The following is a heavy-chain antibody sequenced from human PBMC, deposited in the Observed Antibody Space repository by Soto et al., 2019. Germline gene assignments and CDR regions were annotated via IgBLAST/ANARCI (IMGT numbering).Heavy chain of an antibody. CDR3: ARDNRKELWVEGLNAMDV. CDR1: GYTFSTYG. Sequence: QIQLVQSGPDVKKPGASVKVSCKASGYTFSTYGLSWVRQAPGQGLEWMGWISGYNGRTNYAQKFRGRVTLTTDTTANTPYKEPRNLRPDDTAMYYCARDNRKELWVEGLNAMDVWGQRTTVTVSS. CDR2: ISGYNGRT. J-gene: IGHJ6*02. D-gene: IGHD3-10*01. V-gene: IGHV1-18*01.